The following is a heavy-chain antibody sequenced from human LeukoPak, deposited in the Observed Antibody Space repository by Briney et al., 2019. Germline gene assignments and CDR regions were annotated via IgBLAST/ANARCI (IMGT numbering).Heavy chain of an antibody. D-gene: IGHD5-12*01. J-gene: IGHJ4*02. CDR1: GFTFSSYW. V-gene: IGHV3-48*04. CDR2: ISSRGDNR. Sequence: GGSLRLSCAASGFTFSSYWMTWVRQAPGKGLEWVSYISSRGDNRYYADSVKGRFTISRDNAKNSLYLQMNSLRAEDTAVYYCARSPRNIVATNFDYWGQGTLVTVSS. CDR3: ARSPRNIVATNFDY.